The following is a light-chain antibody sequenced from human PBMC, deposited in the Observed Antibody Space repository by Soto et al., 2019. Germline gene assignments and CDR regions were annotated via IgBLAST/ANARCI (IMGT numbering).Light chain of an antibody. CDR1: QSISSY. CDR3: QKFDDFPPFT. CDR2: AAS. J-gene: IGKJ3*01. V-gene: IGKV1-39*01. Sequence: DIQMTQSPSSLSASVGDRVTITCRASQSISSYLNWYQQKPGKAPKLLIYAASSLQSGVPSRFSGSGSGTDFTLTISSLQPEDFATYYCQKFDDFPPFTFGPGTKVDIK.